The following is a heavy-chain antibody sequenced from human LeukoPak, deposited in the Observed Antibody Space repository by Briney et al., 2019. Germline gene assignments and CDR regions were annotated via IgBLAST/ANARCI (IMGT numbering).Heavy chain of an antibody. J-gene: IGHJ5*02. Sequence: ASVKVSCKASGYTFTAYYMHWVRQAPGQGLEWMGWLNPHSGDTNYAQKFQGRVTMTRDTSISTAYLELSRLRSDDTAVYYCARWNHERYNWFDPWGQGTLVTVSS. D-gene: IGHD1-1*01. V-gene: IGHV1-2*02. CDR3: ARWNHERYNWFDP. CDR1: GYTFTAYY. CDR2: LNPHSGDT.